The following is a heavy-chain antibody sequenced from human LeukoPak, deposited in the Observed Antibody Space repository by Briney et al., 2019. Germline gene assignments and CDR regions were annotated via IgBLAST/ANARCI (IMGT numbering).Heavy chain of an antibody. CDR3: VRVDYRDEGIYY. CDR1: GFDFSSNW. D-gene: IGHD4/OR15-4a*01. CDR2: IKGDGIST. Sequence: GGSLRLSCAASGFDFSSNWMHWVRHAPGQGLVWVSRIKGDGISTNYADSVKGRFTISRDIAKNTLYLQMNSLRAEDTAVYHCVRVDYRDEGIYYWGQGTLVTVSS. J-gene: IGHJ4*02. V-gene: IGHV3-74*01.